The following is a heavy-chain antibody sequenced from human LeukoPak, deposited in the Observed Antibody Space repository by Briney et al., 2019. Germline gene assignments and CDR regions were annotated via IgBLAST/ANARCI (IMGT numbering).Heavy chain of an antibody. V-gene: IGHV4-59*01. CDR2: IYYSGST. Sequence: SETLSLTCTVSGGSISSYYWSWIRQPPGKGLEWMGYIYYSGSTNYNPSLKSRVTISVDTTKNQFSLKLSAVTAADTAVDCCASCNRVAGFFNYWGQGTLVTVSS. CDR1: GGSISSYY. J-gene: IGHJ4*02. D-gene: IGHD6-19*01. CDR3: ASCNRVAGFFNY.